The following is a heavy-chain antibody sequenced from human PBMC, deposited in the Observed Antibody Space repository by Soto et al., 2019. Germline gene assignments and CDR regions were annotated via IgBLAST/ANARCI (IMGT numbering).Heavy chain of an antibody. V-gene: IGHV5-51*01. Sequence: EPLKISCKASGYSFTSYWIGWVRQVPGKGLEWMGIIYPGDFDTRYSPSFQGQVTISADKSISTAYLQWSSLKASDTAMYYCARQGSSSSISWFDPWGQGTLVTVSS. D-gene: IGHD6-6*01. CDR1: GYSFTSYW. J-gene: IGHJ5*02. CDR2: IYPGDFDT. CDR3: ARQGSSSSISWFDP.